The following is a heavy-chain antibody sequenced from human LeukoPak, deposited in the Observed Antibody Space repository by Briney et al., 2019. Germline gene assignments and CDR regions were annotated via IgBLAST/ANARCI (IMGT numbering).Heavy chain of an antibody. D-gene: IGHD3-10*01. CDR3: AREYMDYYYYGMDV. Sequence: GGSLRLSCAASGFTFSSYGMHWVRQAPGKGLEWVAVIWYDGSNKYYADSVKGRFTISRDNSKNTLYLQMNSLRAEDTAVYYCAREYMDYYYYGMDVWGQGTTVTVSS. CDR1: GFTFSSYG. J-gene: IGHJ6*02. CDR2: IWYDGSNK. V-gene: IGHV3-33*01.